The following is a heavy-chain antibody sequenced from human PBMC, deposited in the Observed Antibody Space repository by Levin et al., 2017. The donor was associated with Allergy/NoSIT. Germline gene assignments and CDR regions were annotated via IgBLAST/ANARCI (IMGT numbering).Heavy chain of an antibody. CDR3: TTDLLDSSSWYFFPFDY. CDR2: IKSKTDGGTT. J-gene: IGHJ4*02. V-gene: IGHV3-15*01. CDR1: GFTFSNAW. Sequence: GGSLRLSCAASGFTFSNAWMSWVRQAPGKGLEWVGRIKSKTDGGTTDYAAPVKGRFTISRDDSKNTLYLQMNSLKTEDTAVYYCTTDLLDSSSWYFFPFDYWGQGTLVTVSS. D-gene: IGHD6-13*01.